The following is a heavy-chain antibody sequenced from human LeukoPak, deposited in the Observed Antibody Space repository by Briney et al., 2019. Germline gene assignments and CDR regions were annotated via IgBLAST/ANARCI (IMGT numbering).Heavy chain of an antibody. CDR1: GGSISTYY. V-gene: IGHV4-59*08. CDR3: ARLVYDSRGYYFDY. D-gene: IGHD3-22*01. CDR2: ICYSGSA. Sequence: SETLSLTCTVSGGSISTYYWSWIRQPPGRGLEWIGYICYSGSANYNPSLRSRVTISIDTSKNQFSLKLSSVTAADTAVYHCARLVYDSRGYYFDYWGQGTLVTVSS. J-gene: IGHJ4*02.